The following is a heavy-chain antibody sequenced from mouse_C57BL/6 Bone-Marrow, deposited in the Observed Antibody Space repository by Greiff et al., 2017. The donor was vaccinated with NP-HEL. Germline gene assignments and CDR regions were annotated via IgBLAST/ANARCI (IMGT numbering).Heavy chain of an antibody. CDR3: ARERLGDFDY. CDR1: GYAFTNYL. J-gene: IGHJ2*01. CDR2: INPGSGGT. V-gene: IGHV1-54*01. Sequence: VQLQQSGAELVRPGTSVKVSCKASGYAFTNYLIEWVKQRPGKGLEWIGVINPGSGGTNYNEKFKGKATLTADKSTSTAYMQLSSLTSESTAVYFCARERLGDFDYWGQGTTLTVSS.